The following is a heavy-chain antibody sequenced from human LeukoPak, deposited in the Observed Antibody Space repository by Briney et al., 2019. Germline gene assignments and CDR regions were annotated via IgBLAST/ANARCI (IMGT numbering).Heavy chain of an antibody. J-gene: IGHJ4*02. CDR3: AKAPGLLDFDY. CDR1: GFTFTNYA. CDR2: ISVSGGTT. Sequence: PGGSLRLSCAASGFTFTNYAMNWVRQAPGKGLEWVSTISVSGGTTYYADSVKGRFTISRDNSKNTLYLQMNSLRAEDTAVYYCAKAPGLLDFDYWGQGAMVTVSS. V-gene: IGHV3-23*01. D-gene: IGHD2-15*01.